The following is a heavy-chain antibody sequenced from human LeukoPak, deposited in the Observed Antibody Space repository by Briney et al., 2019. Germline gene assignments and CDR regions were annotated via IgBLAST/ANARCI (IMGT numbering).Heavy chain of an antibody. CDR3: ATSQYSGSYSFDY. D-gene: IGHD1-26*01. V-gene: IGHV1-24*01. Sequence: ASAKVSCKVSGYTLTELSMHWVRQAPGKGLEWMGGFDPEDGETIYAQKFQGRVTMTEDTSTDTAYMELSSLRSEDTAVYYCATSQYSGSYSFDYWGQGTLVTVSS. CDR1: GYTLTELS. J-gene: IGHJ4*02. CDR2: FDPEDGET.